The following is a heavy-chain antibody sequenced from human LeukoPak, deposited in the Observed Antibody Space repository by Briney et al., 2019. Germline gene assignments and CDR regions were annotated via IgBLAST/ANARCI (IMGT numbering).Heavy chain of an antibody. D-gene: IGHD5-18*01. CDR2: ICGNGDTS. CDR1: GFTFYNYA. Sequence: GGSLRLSCVASGFTFYNYAMHWVRQAPGKGLEYVSAICGNGDTSYYADSVKGRFTISRDNSKNTVSLQLGSLRTEDMAVYYCATRHEYSYPYWGQGTLVTVSS. CDR3: ATRHEYSYPY. V-gene: IGHV3-64*02. J-gene: IGHJ4*02.